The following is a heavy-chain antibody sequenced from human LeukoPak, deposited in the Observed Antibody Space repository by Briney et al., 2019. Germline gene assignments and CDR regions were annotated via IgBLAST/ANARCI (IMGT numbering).Heavy chain of an antibody. V-gene: IGHV3-23*01. D-gene: IGHD6-13*01. CDR3: ARDGEWDSSSSWSLDAFDI. CDR1: GITFSNAW. Sequence: GGSLRLSCAATGITFSNAWMSWVRQAPGKGLEWVSAMSGSADYTYYADSVKGRFTISRDNSKNTLYLQMNSLRADDTALYYCARDGEWDSSSSWSLDAFDIWGQGTMVTVSS. CDR2: MSGSADYT. J-gene: IGHJ3*02.